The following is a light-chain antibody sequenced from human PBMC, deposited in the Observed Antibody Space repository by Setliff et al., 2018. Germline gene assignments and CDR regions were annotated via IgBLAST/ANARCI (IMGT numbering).Light chain of an antibody. V-gene: IGLV2-11*01. J-gene: IGLJ1*01. CDR1: SSDVGGYNY. Sequence: QSALTQLRSVSGSPGQSVTISCTGTSSDVGGYNYVSWYQQHPGKAPKLMIYEVSKRPSGVPDRFSGSKSGNTASLTVSGLQAEDEADYYCSSYAGSNTPYGFGTGTKV. CDR2: EVS. CDR3: SSYAGSNTPYG.